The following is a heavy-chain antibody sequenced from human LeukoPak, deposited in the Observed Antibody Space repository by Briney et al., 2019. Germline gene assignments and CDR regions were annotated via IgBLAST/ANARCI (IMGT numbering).Heavy chain of an antibody. CDR2: FFYSGST. V-gene: IGHV4-39*07. CDR1: GGSISSSSYY. CDR3: ARGNYNLVLRSGELSRPNWFDS. Sequence: SETLSLTCTVSGGSISSSSYYWGWIRQPPGKGLEWIGSFFYSGSTYYNPSLKSRVTISLDTSKNQFSLKLSSVTAADTAVYYCARGNYNLVLRSGELSRPNWFDSWGQGTLVTVSS. J-gene: IGHJ5*01. D-gene: IGHD3-16*02.